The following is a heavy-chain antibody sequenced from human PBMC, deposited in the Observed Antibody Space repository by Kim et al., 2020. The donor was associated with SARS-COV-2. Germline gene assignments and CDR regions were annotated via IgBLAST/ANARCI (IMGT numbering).Heavy chain of an antibody. Sequence: SETQSLTCTVSGGSISSGGYYWSWIRQHPGKGLEWIGYIYYSGSTYYNPSLKSRVTISVDTSKNQFSLKLSSVTAADTAVYYCARDNLRFGELLGDYFDYWGQGTLVTVSS. J-gene: IGHJ4*02. CDR3: ARDNLRFGELLGDYFDY. D-gene: IGHD3-10*01. CDR2: IYYSGST. V-gene: IGHV4-31*03. CDR1: GGSISSGGYY.